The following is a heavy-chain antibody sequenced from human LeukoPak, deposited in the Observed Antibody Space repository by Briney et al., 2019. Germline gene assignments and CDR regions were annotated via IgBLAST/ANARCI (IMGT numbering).Heavy chain of an antibody. J-gene: IGHJ4*02. CDR3: ARCRHGNCDYFDY. CDR2: FYTSGTT. Sequence: SETLSLTCTVSGGSFTSDYWSWIRQPAGKGLEWIGRFYTSGTTNYNPSLKSRVTMSADTSKNQFSLKLRSVTAADTAVYYCARCRHGNCDYFDYWGQGALVTVSS. D-gene: IGHD1-7*01. V-gene: IGHV4-4*07. CDR1: GGSFTSDY.